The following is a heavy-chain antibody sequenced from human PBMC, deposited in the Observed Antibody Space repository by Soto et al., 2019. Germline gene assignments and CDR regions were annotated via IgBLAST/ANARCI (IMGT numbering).Heavy chain of an antibody. CDR3: ARGYCTASICDPWFDP. CDR1: GYTFTTFW. J-gene: IGHJ5*02. Sequence: ESLKISCTGFGYTFTTFWIGWVRQMPGEGLEWIGIIYPGDSDARYSPSFQGQVTMSVDKSITTAYLQWSSLKASDSAMYYCARGYCTASICDPWFDPWGQGTLVTVSS. CDR2: IYPGDSDA. V-gene: IGHV5-51*01. D-gene: IGHD2-8*02.